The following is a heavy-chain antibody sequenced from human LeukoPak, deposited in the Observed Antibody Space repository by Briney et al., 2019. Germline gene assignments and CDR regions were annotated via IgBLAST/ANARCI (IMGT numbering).Heavy chain of an antibody. CDR1: GGSISSGDYY. V-gene: IGHV4-30-4*08. Sequence: SQTLSLTCTVSGGSISSGDYYWSWIRQPPGKGLEWIGYICYSGSTYYNPSLKSRVTISVDTSKNQFSLKLSSVTAADTALYYCARANFTYYDFWSGYSDGFHPWGQGTLVTVSS. J-gene: IGHJ5*02. D-gene: IGHD3-3*01. CDR3: ARANFTYYDFWSGYSDGFHP. CDR2: ICYSGST.